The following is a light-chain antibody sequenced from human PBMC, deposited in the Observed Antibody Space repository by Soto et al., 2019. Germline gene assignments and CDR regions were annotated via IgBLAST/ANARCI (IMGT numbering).Light chain of an antibody. J-gene: IGKJ1*01. CDR1: HSVSSY. CDR3: QQYGSSPQT. V-gene: IGKV3-20*01. CDR2: GAS. Sequence: EIVLTQSPATLSLSPGERATLSCRASHSVSSYLAWYQQKPGQAPRLLIYGASSRATGIPDRFSGSGSGTDFTLTISRLEPEDFAVYYCQQYGSSPQTFGQGTKVDIK.